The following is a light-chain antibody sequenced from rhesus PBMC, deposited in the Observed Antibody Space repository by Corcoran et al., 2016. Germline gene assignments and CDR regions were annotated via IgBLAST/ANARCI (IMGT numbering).Light chain of an antibody. V-gene: IGLV2-32*02. CDR1: SSDIGGYNY. CDR3: SSYAGSNTYI. Sequence: QAALTQPRSVSGSPGQSVTISCTGTSSDIGGYNYVSWYQQHPGTAPKVMMYEVSKRPSGVSDRFSGSKSDNTASLTISGLQAEDEADYYCSSYAGSNTYIFGDGTRLTVL. J-gene: IGLJ1*01. CDR2: EVS.